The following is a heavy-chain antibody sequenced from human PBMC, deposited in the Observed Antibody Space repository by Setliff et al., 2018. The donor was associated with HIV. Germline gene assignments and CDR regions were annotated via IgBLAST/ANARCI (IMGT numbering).Heavy chain of an antibody. CDR2: INHSGST. CDR1: GGSFTDYY. Sequence: PSETLSLTCAVYGGSFTDYYWSWIRQPPGKGLEWIGEINHSGSTNYNMSLWSRVTISLDASRNQFSLELSSVTAADTAVYYCARGAPYCNHGICHLFDYWGHGNLVTVSS. J-gene: IGHJ4*01. CDR3: ARGAPYCNHGICHLFDY. V-gene: IGHV4-34*01. D-gene: IGHD2-8*01.